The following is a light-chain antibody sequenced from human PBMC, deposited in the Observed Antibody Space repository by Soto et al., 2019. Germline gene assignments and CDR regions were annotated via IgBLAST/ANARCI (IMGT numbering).Light chain of an antibody. V-gene: IGLV1-44*01. Sequence: QSVLTQPPSASGTPGQRLSIFCSGSSFNIGGNTVNWYQQVPGTAPKLLIYSEDQRPSGVPDRFSGSKSATSASLAISGLQSEDEADYYCEAWDDSLNGYVFGTGTKVTVL. CDR3: EAWDDSLNGYV. CDR1: SFNIGGNT. CDR2: SED. J-gene: IGLJ1*01.